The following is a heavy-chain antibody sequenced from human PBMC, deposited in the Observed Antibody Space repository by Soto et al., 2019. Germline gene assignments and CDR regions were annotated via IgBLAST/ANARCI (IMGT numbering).Heavy chain of an antibody. D-gene: IGHD3-3*01. CDR3: ARWGTIVNRRFDI. CDR2: IKQDGSEK. V-gene: IGHV3-7*01. CDR1: GFTFGGYG. Sequence: GGSLRLSCAASGFTFGGYGMSWVRQAPGKGLEWVANIKQDGSEKYYVDSVKGRFTISRDNAKNSLYLQMNSLRAEDTAVYYCARWGTIVNRRFDIWGQGTMVTVSS. J-gene: IGHJ3*02.